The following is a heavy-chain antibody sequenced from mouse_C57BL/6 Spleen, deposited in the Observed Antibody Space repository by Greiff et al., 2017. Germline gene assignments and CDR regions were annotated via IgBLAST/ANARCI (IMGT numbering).Heavy chain of an antibody. D-gene: IGHD2-3*01. CDR2: INPSSGYT. J-gene: IGHJ4*01. CDR3: ARGGYDPYYAMDY. Sequence: QVQLQQSGAELAKPGASVKLSCKASGYTFTSYWMHWVKQRPGQGLEWIGYINPSSGYTKYNQKFKDKDTLTADKSSSTAYMQLSSLTYEDSAVYYCARGGYDPYYAMDYWGQGTSVTVSS. V-gene: IGHV1-7*01. CDR1: GYTFTSYW.